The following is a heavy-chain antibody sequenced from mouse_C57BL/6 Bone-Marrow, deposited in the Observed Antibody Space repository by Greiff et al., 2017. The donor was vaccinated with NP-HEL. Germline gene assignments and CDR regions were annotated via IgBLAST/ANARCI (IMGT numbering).Heavy chain of an antibody. CDR2: ISYDGSN. D-gene: IGHD2-5*01. Sequence: EVQVVESGPGLVKPSQCLSLTCSVTGYSITSGYYWNWIRQFPGNKLEWMGYISYDGSNNYNPSLKNRISITRDTSKNQFFLKLNSVTTEDTATYYCARGGYRNYSNYGYFDVWGTGTTVTVSS. V-gene: IGHV3-6*01. CDR1: GYSITSGYY. CDR3: ARGGYRNYSNYGYFDV. J-gene: IGHJ1*03.